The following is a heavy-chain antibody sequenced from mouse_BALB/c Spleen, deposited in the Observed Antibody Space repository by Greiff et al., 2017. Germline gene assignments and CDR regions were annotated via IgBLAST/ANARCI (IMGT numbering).Heavy chain of an antibody. Sequence: EVQVVESGGGLVKPGGSLKLSCAASGFTFSSYAMSWVRQTPEKRLEWVASISSGGSTYYPDSVKGRFTISRDNARNILYLQMSSLRSEDTAMYYCARGSLPLYAMDYWGQGTSVTVSS. J-gene: IGHJ4*01. CDR1: GFTFSSYA. V-gene: IGHV5-6-5*01. CDR2: ISSGGST. D-gene: IGHD5-5*01. CDR3: ARGSLPLYAMDY.